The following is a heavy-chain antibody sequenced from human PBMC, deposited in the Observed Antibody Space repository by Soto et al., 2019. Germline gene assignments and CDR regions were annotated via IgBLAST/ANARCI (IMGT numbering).Heavy chain of an antibody. Sequence: PGESLKISCKGSGYSFTSYWIGWVRQMPGKGLEWMGIIYPGDSDTRYSPSFQGQVTISADKSISTAYLQWSSLKASDTAMYYCARGGYYGSGSYYDYYYYGMDVWGQGTTVTVSS. CDR3: ARGGYYGSGSYYDYYYYGMDV. D-gene: IGHD3-10*01. V-gene: IGHV5-51*01. J-gene: IGHJ6*02. CDR2: IYPGDSDT. CDR1: GYSFTSYW.